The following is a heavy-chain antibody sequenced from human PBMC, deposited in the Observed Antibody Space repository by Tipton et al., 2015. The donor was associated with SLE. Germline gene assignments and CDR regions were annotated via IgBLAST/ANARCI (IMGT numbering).Heavy chain of an antibody. CDR3: AKSFFYDSSGYSYY. Sequence: SLRLSCAASGFTFSRYAMSWVRQAPGKGLEWISGIGGSGAYTYYADSVKGRFSNSRDNAKNTLYLQMNSLRAEDTAVYYCAKSFFYDSSGYSYYWGQGTPVTVSS. V-gene: IGHV3-23*01. J-gene: IGHJ4*02. CDR2: IGGSGAYT. D-gene: IGHD3-22*01. CDR1: GFTFSRYA.